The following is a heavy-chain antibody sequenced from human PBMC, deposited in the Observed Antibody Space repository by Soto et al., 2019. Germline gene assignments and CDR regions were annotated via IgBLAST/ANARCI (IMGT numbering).Heavy chain of an antibody. CDR2: ISLNSGSI. CDR1: GFTFDDYA. V-gene: IGHV3-9*01. Sequence: GGSLRLSCAASGFTFDDYAMHWVRQAPGKGLEWVSGISLNSGSIGYADSVKGRFTISRDNAKNSLYLQMNSLRAEDTALYYCAKGDDSSCLDYAGQGTLVTLSS. J-gene: IGHJ4*02. D-gene: IGHD3-22*01. CDR3: AKGDDSSCLDY.